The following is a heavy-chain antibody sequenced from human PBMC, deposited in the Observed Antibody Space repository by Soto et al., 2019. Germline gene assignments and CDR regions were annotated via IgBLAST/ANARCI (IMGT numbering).Heavy chain of an antibody. D-gene: IGHD5-18*01. CDR2: INADDGNT. CDR3: ARCIQGDYYYGMDV. J-gene: IGHJ6*02. CDR1: GYTFYSHS. Sequence: QAQLVQPGAEVRKPGASVKVSCKASGYTFYSHSISWVRQAPGQGLEWMGRINADDGNTQYAQKLRGRVTMTTDTSTTTVYMELTNLRSDDTAVYYCARCIQGDYYYGMDVWGQGTTVTVSS. V-gene: IGHV1-18*01.